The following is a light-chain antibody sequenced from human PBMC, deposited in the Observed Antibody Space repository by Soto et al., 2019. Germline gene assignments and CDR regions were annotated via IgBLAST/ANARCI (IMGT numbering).Light chain of an antibody. CDR2: DVS. CDR1: SSDVGRHNA. J-gene: IGLJ1*01. Sequence: QPALTQPASVFGSPGQSITISCSGTSSDVGRHNAVSWYQQHPGKVPQLMIYDVSIRPSGISDRLSASKSGNMASLTISGLQAEDEADYYCSSYRVGGSYVFGTGTKVTVL. CDR3: SSYRVGGSYV. V-gene: IGLV2-14*03.